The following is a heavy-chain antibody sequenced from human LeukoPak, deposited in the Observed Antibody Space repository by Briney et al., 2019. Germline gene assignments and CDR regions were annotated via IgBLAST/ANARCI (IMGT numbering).Heavy chain of an antibody. J-gene: IGHJ4*02. CDR2: ISWNSGSI. CDR3: AKGTNLDY. V-gene: IGHV3-9*01. Sequence: GRSLRLSCAASGFKFDDHGMHWVRQPPGKGLEWVSGISWNSGSIGYGDSVKGRFTISRENAKNSLYLQMNSLRVEDTALYYCAKGTNLDYWGRGTLVTVSS. CDR1: GFKFDDHG.